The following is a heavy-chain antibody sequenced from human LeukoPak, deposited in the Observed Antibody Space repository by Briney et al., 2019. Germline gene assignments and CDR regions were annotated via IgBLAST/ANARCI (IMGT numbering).Heavy chain of an antibody. CDR2: IYYTGST. V-gene: IGHV4-39*07. CDR1: GGSISSSSYY. D-gene: IGHD3-10*01. CDR3: AREEKYMVRGVNPIDY. J-gene: IGHJ4*02. Sequence: SETLSLTCTVSGGSISSSSYYWGWIRQPPGKRLEWIGTIYYTGSTYYNPSLKSRVTISVHTSKNQFSLKLSSVTAADTAVYYCAREEKYMVRGVNPIDYWGQGTLVTVSS.